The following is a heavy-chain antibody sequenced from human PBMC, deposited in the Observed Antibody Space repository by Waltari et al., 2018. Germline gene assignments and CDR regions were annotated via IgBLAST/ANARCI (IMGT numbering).Heavy chain of an antibody. CDR1: RYTFTDYY. CDR3: ATNLDCSSTSCYPDY. J-gene: IGHJ4*02. CDR2: INPNSGGT. Sequence: QVQLVQSGAEVKKPGASVKVSCKASRYTFTDYYIHWVRQAPGQGLEWMGWINPNSGGTIYAQKFQGRVTMTEDTSTDTAYMELSSLRSEDTAVYYCATNLDCSSTSCYPDYWGQGTLVTVSS. D-gene: IGHD2-2*01. V-gene: IGHV1-2*02.